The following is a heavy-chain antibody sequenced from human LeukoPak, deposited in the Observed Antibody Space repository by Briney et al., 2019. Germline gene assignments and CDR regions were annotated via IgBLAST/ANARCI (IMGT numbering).Heavy chain of an antibody. D-gene: IGHD3-3*01. CDR3: ARGGGDYTSRYYLGV. J-gene: IGHJ6*03. V-gene: IGHV3-11*04. Sequence: GGSLRLSCAAPGFTFIDFYMHWIRQAPGKGLEWVSYMSGTGKTISDADSLKGRFTISRDNTKNLLFLQVNTLRVEDTATYYCARGGGDYTSRYYLGVWGKGTTVTVSS. CDR2: MSGTGKTI. CDR1: GFTFIDFY.